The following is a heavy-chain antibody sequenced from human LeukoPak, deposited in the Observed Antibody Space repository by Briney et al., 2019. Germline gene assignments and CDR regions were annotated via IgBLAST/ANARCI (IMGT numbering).Heavy chain of an antibody. V-gene: IGHV3-48*03. J-gene: IGHJ4*02. CDR3: ATGRSGYGY. CDR2: ISSSGSTI. Sequence: GGSLRLSCAASGFTFSSYEMNWVRQAPGKGLEWVSYISSSGSTIYYADSVKGRFTISRDNAKNPLNLQMNSLRAEDTAVYYCATGRSGYGYWGQGTLVTVSS. D-gene: IGHD3-3*01. CDR1: GFTFSSYE.